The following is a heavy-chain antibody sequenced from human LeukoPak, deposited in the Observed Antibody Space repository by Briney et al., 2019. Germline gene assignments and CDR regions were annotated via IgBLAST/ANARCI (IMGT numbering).Heavy chain of an antibody. J-gene: IGHJ4*02. CDR1: GFTFSDYY. Sequence: PGGSLRLSCAASGFTFSDYYMTWIRQAPGKGLEWISYISTSAGTIYYADSVKGRFTISRDNAKNSLYLQMNRLRAEDTAVYYCARDAIDSSGFDFDYWGQGTLVTVSS. D-gene: IGHD3-22*01. V-gene: IGHV3-11*01. CDR2: ISTSAGTI. CDR3: ARDAIDSSGFDFDY.